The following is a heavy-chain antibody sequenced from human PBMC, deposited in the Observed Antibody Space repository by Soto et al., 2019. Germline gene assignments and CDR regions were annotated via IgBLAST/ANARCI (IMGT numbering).Heavy chain of an antibody. Sequence: QLQLQESGAGLVKPSETMSLPYIVSNGSISSRSSYWGWIRQTQGKALEWIGSIYYIGHTYYNPSLKSRVTTSIDTSKTLFSLKMNSVTAADSAVYFCGGQDYGAKRYDFENWGQGALVTVSS. D-gene: IGHD4-17*01. J-gene: IGHJ4*02. CDR1: NGSISSRSSY. V-gene: IGHV4-39*01. CDR3: GGQDYGAKRYDFEN. CDR2: IYYIGHT.